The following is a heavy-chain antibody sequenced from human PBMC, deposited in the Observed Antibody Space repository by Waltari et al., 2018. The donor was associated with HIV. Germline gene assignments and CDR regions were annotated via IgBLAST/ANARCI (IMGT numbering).Heavy chain of an antibody. D-gene: IGHD6-6*01. V-gene: IGHV4-61*02. Sequence: QVQLQESGPGLVKPSQTLSLTCTVSGGSISSGSYYWSWIRQPAGKGLEWIGRIYTSGSTNYNPSLKSRGTISVDTSKNQFSLKLSSVTAADTAVYYCARESIWYSSSSSFDYWGQGTLVTVSS. CDR1: GGSISSGSYY. CDR2: IYTSGST. J-gene: IGHJ4*02. CDR3: ARESIWYSSSSSFDY.